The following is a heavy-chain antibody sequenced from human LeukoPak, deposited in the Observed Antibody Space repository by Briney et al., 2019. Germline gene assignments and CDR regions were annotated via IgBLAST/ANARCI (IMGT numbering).Heavy chain of an antibody. J-gene: IGHJ4*02. CDR2: ISGSGGST. D-gene: IGHD2-21*02. V-gene: IGHV3-23*01. CDR3: AKVKSVTRYYFDY. Sequence: GGSLRLSCAASGFSFSSYAMSWVRQAPGKGLGWVSAISGSGGSTYYADSVKGRFTISRDNSKNTLYLQMNSLRAEDTAVYYCAKVKSVTRYYFDYWGQGTLVTVSS. CDR1: GFSFSSYA.